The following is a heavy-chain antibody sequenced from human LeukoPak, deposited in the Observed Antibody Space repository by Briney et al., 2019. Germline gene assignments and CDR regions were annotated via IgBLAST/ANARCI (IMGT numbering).Heavy chain of an antibody. CDR1: GGTFSSYA. D-gene: IGHD2-2*01. CDR2: IIPIFGTA. CDR3: ARASPALRYYYYGMDV. V-gene: IGHV1-69*13. Sequence: SVKVSCKASGGTFSSYAISWVRQAPGQGLEWMGGIIPIFGTASYAQKFQGRVTITADESTSTAYMELSSLRSEDTAVYYCARASPALRYYYYGMDVWGQGTTVTVSS. J-gene: IGHJ6*02.